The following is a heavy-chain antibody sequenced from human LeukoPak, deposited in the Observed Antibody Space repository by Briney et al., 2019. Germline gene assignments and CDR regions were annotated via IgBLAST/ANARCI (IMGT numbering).Heavy chain of an antibody. Sequence: ASVKVSCKASGYTFTGYYMHWVRQAPGQGLEWMGWINPNSGGTNYAQKFQGRVTMTRDTSISTAYMELSRLSSEDTAVYYCARTSLLWFGELLEGYYMDVWGKGTTVTISS. CDR2: INPNSGGT. D-gene: IGHD3-10*01. CDR1: GYTFTGYY. J-gene: IGHJ6*03. CDR3: ARTSLLWFGELLEGYYMDV. V-gene: IGHV1-2*02.